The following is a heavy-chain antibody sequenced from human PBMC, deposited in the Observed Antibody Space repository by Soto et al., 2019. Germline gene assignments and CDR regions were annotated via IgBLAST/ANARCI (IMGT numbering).Heavy chain of an antibody. J-gene: IGHJ3*02. CDR3: VMDHRGVTTGEALDI. CDR1: GFSFSTYA. V-gene: IGHV3-23*01. D-gene: IGHD3-3*01. Sequence: EVQLLESGGGLVQPGGSLRLSCSASGFSFSTYAMSWVRQPPGKGLEWVSSISSSGVNTYNADSVKGRFTLSRDNSEKTLNLQMHRLRAEDTAGYYCVMDHRGVTTGEALDIWGQGTLVTVSS. CDR2: ISSSGVNT.